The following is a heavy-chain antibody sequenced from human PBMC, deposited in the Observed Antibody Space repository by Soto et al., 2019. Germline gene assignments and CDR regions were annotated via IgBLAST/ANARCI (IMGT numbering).Heavy chain of an antibody. J-gene: IGHJ4*02. D-gene: IGHD1-26*01. V-gene: IGHV4-61*01. CDR3: ARAGLGDGSDY. CDR1: GGSVSSGSYY. Sequence: QVQLQESGPGLVKPSETLSLTCTVSGGSVSSGSYYWSWIRQPPGKGLEWIGYIYYSGSTKNNPSLKSRATISVDTSKNQFSLKLSSVTAADTAVYYCARAGLGDGSDYWGQGTLVTVSS. CDR2: IYYSGST.